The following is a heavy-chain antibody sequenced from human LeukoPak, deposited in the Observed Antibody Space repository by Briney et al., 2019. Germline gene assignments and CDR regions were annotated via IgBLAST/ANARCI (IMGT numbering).Heavy chain of an antibody. CDR2: IYYSGST. CDR1: GGSISSYY. D-gene: IGHD6-19*01. V-gene: IGHV4-59*01. CDR3: ASPGWYSSAFDI. Sequence: PSETLSLTCTVSGGSISSYYWSWIRQPPGKGLEWIGYIYYSGSTNYNPSLKSRVTTSVDTSKNQFSLKLSSVTAADTAVYYCASPGWYSSAFDIWGQGTMVTVSS. J-gene: IGHJ3*02.